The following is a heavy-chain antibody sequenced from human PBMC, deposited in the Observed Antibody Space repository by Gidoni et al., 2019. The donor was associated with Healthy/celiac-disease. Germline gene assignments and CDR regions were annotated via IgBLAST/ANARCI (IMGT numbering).Heavy chain of an antibody. J-gene: IGHJ4*02. CDR3: ARGVIAGVDY. V-gene: IGHV1-8*01. Sequence: QVQLVQSGAEVKKPGASVQASCNASGYMFTSLDINWVRQATGQGLEWMGWMNPNSGSTGYAQKFKGRVTMTRNTSISTAYMELGSLTSEDTAVYYCARGVIAGVDYWGQGTLVTVSS. CDR1: GYMFTSLD. D-gene: IGHD6-13*01. CDR2: MNPNSGST.